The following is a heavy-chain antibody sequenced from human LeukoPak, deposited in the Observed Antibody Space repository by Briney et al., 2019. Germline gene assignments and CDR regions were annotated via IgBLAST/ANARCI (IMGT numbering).Heavy chain of an antibody. V-gene: IGHV3-33*06. CDR1: GFTFSSYG. Sequence: PGGSLRLSCAASGFTFSSYGMHWVRQAPGKGLEWVAVIWYDGSNKYYADSVKGRFTISRDNSKNTLYLQMNSLRAEDTAVYYCAKAGYCNGGSCSSVDYWGQGTLVTVSS. J-gene: IGHJ4*02. D-gene: IGHD2-15*01. CDR2: IWYDGSNK. CDR3: AKAGYCNGGSCSSVDY.